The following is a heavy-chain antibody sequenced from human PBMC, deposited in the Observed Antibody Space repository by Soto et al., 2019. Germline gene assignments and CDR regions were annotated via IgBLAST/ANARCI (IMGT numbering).Heavy chain of an antibody. CDR2: INPNSGGT. CDR3: ARDRGPWAPDYYYYYGMDV. Sequence: QVQLVQSGAEVKKPGASVKVSCKASGYTFTGYYMHWVRQAPGQGLEWMGWINPNSGGTNYAQKFQGWVTMTRDTSISTAYMERSRMRSDDTAVYYCARDRGPWAPDYYYYYGMDVWGQGTTVTVSS. V-gene: IGHV1-2*04. D-gene: IGHD3-10*01. J-gene: IGHJ6*02. CDR1: GYTFTGYY.